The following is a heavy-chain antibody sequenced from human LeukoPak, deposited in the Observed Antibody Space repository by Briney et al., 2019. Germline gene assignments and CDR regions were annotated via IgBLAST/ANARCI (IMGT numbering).Heavy chain of an antibody. CDR2: IYYSGST. D-gene: IGHD1-14*01. CDR1: GGSISSYY. J-gene: IGHJ4*02. Sequence: SETLSLTCTVSGGSISSYYWSWIRQPPGKGLEWIGYIYYSGSTNYNASLKSRVTISVDTSKNQFSPKLSSVTAADTAVYYCAREDEWNQLFDYWGQGTLVTVSS. V-gene: IGHV4-59*01. CDR3: AREDEWNQLFDY.